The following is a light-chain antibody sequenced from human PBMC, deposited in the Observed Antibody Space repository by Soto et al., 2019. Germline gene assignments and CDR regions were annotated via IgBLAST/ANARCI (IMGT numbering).Light chain of an antibody. J-gene: IGKJ4*01. CDR2: WAS. V-gene: IGKV4-1*01. CDR3: QQYFSSPPT. CDR1: QSVFYSSNSKNY. Sequence: DIVMTQSPDSLAVSLGERATINCKSSQSVFYSSNSKNYLAWYQQKPGQPLKLLIYWASARESGVPDRFSGSGSGTDFTLTISSLQAEDVAVYFCQQYFSSPPTFGGGTKVEIK.